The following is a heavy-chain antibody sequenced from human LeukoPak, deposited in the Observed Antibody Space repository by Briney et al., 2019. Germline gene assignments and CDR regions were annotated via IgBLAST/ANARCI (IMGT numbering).Heavy chain of an antibody. V-gene: IGHV4-39*07. CDR1: GGSISSSSYY. Sequence: PSETLSLTCTVSGGSISSSSYYWGWIRQPPGKGLEWIGSIYYSGSTYYNPSLKSRVTISVDTSKNQFSLKLSSVTAADTAVYYCARGGGGGKIDYWGQGTLVTVSS. D-gene: IGHD2-15*01. CDR3: ARGGGGGKIDY. CDR2: IYYSGST. J-gene: IGHJ4*02.